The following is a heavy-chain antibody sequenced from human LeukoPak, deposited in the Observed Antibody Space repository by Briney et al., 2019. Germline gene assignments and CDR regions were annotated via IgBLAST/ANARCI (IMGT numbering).Heavy chain of an antibody. V-gene: IGHV3-11*05. Sequence: PGGSLRLSCAASGFTFSDYYMSWIRQAPGKGLEWVSYISSSSSYTRYAASVKGRFTISRDNAKNSLYLQMNSLRVEDTALYFCARVGGGWYHGDYWGQGTWSPSLQ. CDR3: ARVGGGWYHGDY. CDR1: GFTFSDYY. J-gene: IGHJ4*02. D-gene: IGHD6-19*01. CDR2: ISSSSSYT.